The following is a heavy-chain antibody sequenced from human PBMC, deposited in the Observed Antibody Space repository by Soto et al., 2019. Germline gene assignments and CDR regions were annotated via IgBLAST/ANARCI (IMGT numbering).Heavy chain of an antibody. V-gene: IGHV3-15*01. D-gene: IGHD3-16*01. CDR3: AADTPVFGQGAFAH. CDR1: GVSSYRSW. Sequence: CEAGGVSSYRSWMTYVNRAPWKGLEWVALIKTRAEGVTTHYAAPMKDRFTVSRDDSQNRVYLQLNSLKTEDTAVYYCAADTPVFGQGAFAHWGHGIPVPV. J-gene: IGHJ4*01. CDR2: IKTRAEGVTT.